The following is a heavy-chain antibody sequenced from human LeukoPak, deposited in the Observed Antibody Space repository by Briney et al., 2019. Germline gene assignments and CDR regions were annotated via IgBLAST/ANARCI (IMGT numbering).Heavy chain of an antibody. D-gene: IGHD6-19*01. J-gene: IGHJ4*02. CDR1: GFTFGDYA. Sequence: PGGSLRLSCTASGFTFGDYAMSWFRQAPGKGLEWVGFIRSKAYGGTTEYAASVKGRFTISRDDSKSIAYLQMNSLKTEDTAVYYCTRAEQWLVPALVDYWGQGTLVTVSS. CDR2: IRSKAYGGTT. CDR3: TRAEQWLVPALVDY. V-gene: IGHV3-49*03.